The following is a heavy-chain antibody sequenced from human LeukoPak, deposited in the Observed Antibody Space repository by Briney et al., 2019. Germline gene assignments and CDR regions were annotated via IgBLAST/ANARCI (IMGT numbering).Heavy chain of an antibody. J-gene: IGHJ5*02. CDR1: GFTFSSYA. Sequence: GGSLRLSCAASGFTFSSYAMSWVRQAPGKGLEWVSAISGSGGSTYYADSVTGRFTISRDNSKNTLYLQMNSLRAEDTAVYYCAKDRNYYYDSTLDWFDPWGQGTLVTVSS. CDR3: AKDRNYYYDSTLDWFDP. V-gene: IGHV3-23*01. CDR2: ISGSGGST. D-gene: IGHD3-22*01.